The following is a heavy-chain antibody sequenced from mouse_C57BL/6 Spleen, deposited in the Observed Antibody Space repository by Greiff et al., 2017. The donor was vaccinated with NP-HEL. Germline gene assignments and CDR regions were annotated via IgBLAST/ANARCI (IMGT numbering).Heavy chain of an antibody. CDR2: ISDGGSYT. V-gene: IGHV5-4*01. D-gene: IGHD4-1*01. J-gene: IGHJ3*01. CDR3: ARSTNWDDPFAY. Sequence: EVQRVESGGGLVKPGGSLKLSCAASGFTFSSYAMSWVRQTPEKRLEWVATISDGGSYTYYPDNVKGRFTISRDNAKNNLYLQMSHLKSEDTAMYYCARSTNWDDPFAYWGQGTLVTVSA. CDR1: GFTFSSYA.